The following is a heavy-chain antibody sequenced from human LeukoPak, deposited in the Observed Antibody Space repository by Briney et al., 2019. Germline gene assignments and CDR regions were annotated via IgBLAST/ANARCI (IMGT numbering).Heavy chain of an antibody. D-gene: IGHD1-26*01. CDR2: ISSSNSYI. CDR3: ARDARGSYSY. J-gene: IGHJ4*02. V-gene: IGHV3-21*01. Sequence: GGSLRLSCAASGFTFNTYAMNWVRQAPGKGLEWVSSISSSNSYIYYADSVKGRFTISRDNAKNSLYLQMDSLRAEDTAVYYCARDARGSYSYWGQGTLVTVSS. CDR1: GFTFNTYA.